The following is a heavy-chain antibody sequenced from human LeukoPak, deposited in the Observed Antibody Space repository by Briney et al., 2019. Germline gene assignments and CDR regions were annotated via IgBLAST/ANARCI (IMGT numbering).Heavy chain of an antibody. CDR3: AKQWVDC. CDR1: GFTFNNYA. V-gene: IGHV3-23*01. D-gene: IGHD6-19*01. Sequence: GGSLSLSCAASGFTFNNYAMNWVRQAPGKGLEWVSSISESGDKTDYADSVKGRFTISRDNSRNTLYLQMNSLRAEDTALYYCAKQWVDCWGQGTLVTVSS. J-gene: IGHJ4*02. CDR2: ISESGDKT.